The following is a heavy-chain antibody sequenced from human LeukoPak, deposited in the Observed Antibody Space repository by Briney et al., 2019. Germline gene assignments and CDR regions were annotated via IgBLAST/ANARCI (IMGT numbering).Heavy chain of an antibody. Sequence: SETLSLTCTVSGASINSDYWSWIRQPPGKGLEWIGFISYSGRTSYSPSLEGRVTISSDTSKNQFSLNLTSVTVADTAVYYCARHENTLWSTILYLWGRGSQVLVSS. CDR2: ISYSGRT. CDR1: GASINSDY. V-gene: IGHV4-59*08. D-gene: IGHD3-16*01. CDR3: ARHENTLWSTILYL. J-gene: IGHJ2*01.